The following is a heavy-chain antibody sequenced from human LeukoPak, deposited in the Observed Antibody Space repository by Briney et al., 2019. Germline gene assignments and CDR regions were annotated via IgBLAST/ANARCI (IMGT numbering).Heavy chain of an antibody. CDR3: AREVAGTWAFDT. V-gene: IGHV6-1*01. D-gene: IGHD6-19*01. Sequence: SQTLSLSCAISGDSVSSNTAALNWVRQSPWRGLEWLGRTFCRCKWYDDYASSVESRIIFNPDASKYQFFLLMNFVAAEETVVYYCAREVAGTWAFDTWGQGTMVTVS. CDR2: TFCRCKWYD. CDR1: GDSVSSNTAA. J-gene: IGHJ3*02.